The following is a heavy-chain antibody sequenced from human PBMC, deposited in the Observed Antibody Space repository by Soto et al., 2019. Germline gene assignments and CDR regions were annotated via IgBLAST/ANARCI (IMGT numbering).Heavy chain of an antibody. CDR2: IFSSGNT. D-gene: IGHD3-10*01. J-gene: IGHJ6*01. Sequence: PSETLSVTCTFSVASISPYYWTWIRQPPGKGLEWIGYIFSSGNTNYNPSLKSRVTISVDTSKYQFSLKLSSVTAADTAVYYCAREYYYGSESYRGMDVWGQGTTVTVSS. CDR3: AREYYYGSESYRGMDV. V-gene: IGHV4-59*01. CDR1: VASISPYY.